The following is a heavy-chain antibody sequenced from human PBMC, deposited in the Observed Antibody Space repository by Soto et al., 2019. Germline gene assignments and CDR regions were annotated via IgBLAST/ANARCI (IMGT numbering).Heavy chain of an antibody. J-gene: IGHJ4*02. CDR3: AKDQTFFAAADTPNSFDY. Sequence: EVQLLESGGGLVQPGGSLRLSCAASGFTFSSYAMSWVRQAPGKGLEWVSAISGSGGSTYYADSVKGRFTISRDNSKNTLYLQMNSLRADDTAVYYCAKDQTFFAAADTPNSFDYWGQGTLVTVSS. D-gene: IGHD6-13*01. CDR2: ISGSGGST. CDR1: GFTFSSYA. V-gene: IGHV3-23*01.